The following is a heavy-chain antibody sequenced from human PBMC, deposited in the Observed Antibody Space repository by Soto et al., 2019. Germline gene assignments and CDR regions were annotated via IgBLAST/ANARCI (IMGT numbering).Heavy chain of an antibody. D-gene: IGHD3-10*01. CDR1: GFTFRTYA. V-gene: IGHV3-23*01. J-gene: IGHJ6*03. Sequence: GSLRLSCAARGFTFRTYAMSWVRQAPGKGLEWVSVISGSTGKTYYADSVKGRFTISRDNSKNTLSLQMNSLRGEDTAVYFCAKNRGSGSPYYYNMEVWGQGTMVTVSS. CDR2: ISGSTGKT. CDR3: AKNRGSGSPYYYNMEV.